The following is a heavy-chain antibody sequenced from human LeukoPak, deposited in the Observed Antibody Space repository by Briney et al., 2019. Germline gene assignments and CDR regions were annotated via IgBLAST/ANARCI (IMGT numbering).Heavy chain of an antibody. CDR1: GGSISSGSYY. J-gene: IGHJ3*02. Sequence: SETLSLTCTVSGGSISSGSYYWSWIRQPAGKGLEWIGRIYTSGSTNYNPSLKSRVTISVDTSKNQFSLKLSSVTAADTAVYYCARSTRVYDILTGYPYDAFDIWGQGTMVTVSS. CDR3: ARSTRVYDILTGYPYDAFDI. V-gene: IGHV4-61*02. D-gene: IGHD3-9*01. CDR2: IYTSGST.